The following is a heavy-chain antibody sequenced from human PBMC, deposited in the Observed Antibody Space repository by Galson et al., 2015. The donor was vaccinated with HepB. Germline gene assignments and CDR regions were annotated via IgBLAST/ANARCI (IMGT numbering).Heavy chain of an antibody. Sequence: SLRLSCAASGFTFSSYGMHWVRQAPGKGLEWVAFIRYDGSNKYYADSEKGRFTISRDNSKNTLYLQMNSLRAEDTAVYYCAKAPPENRDSSGYYYRGMDDYFDYWGQGTLVTVSS. V-gene: IGHV3-30*02. J-gene: IGHJ4*02. CDR2: IRYDGSNK. CDR3: AKAPPENRDSSGYYYRGMDDYFDY. CDR1: GFTFSSYG. D-gene: IGHD3-22*01.